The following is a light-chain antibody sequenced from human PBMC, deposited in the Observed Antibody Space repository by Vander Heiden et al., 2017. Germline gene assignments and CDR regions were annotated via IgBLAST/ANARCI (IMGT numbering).Light chain of an antibody. V-gene: IGKV3-11*01. J-gene: IGKJ2*01. CDR3: QQRSNWS. CDR1: QSVSSY. Sequence: EIVLTQSPATLSLSPGERATLSCRASQSVSSYLAWYQQKPGQAPRLLIYDASNRATGIPDRFSGSGSGTDFTLQSGNSQESVTVYYCQQRSNWSFGQGTKLEIK. CDR2: DAS.